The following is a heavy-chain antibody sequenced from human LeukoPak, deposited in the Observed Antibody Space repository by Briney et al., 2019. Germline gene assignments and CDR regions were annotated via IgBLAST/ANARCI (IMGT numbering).Heavy chain of an antibody. V-gene: IGHV1-69*13. CDR3: ARAHPGRGSPTLIDY. CDR1: GYSFTGSA. CDR2: IIPIFGTA. Sequence: GASVKISCKAFGYSFTGSALNWVRQAPGQGLERMGGIIPIFGTANYAQKFQGRVTITADESTSTAYMELSSLRSEDTAVYYCARAHPGRGSPTLIDYWGQGTLVTVSS. D-gene: IGHD1-26*01. J-gene: IGHJ4*02.